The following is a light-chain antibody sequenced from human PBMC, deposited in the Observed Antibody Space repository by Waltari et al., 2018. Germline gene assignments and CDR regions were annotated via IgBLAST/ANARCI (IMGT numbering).Light chain of an antibody. V-gene: IGLV2-23*02. CDR3: CSYATRNTPVA. CDR1: SREVGTYDF. CDR2: EVN. Sequence: SALTQPASVSGSPGQSITISCTGISREVGTYDFVSWYQQYPGKAPTVIMYEVNNRPSGVSDRFSGSKSGNTASLTISGLQPEDEADYHCCSYATRNTPVAFGGGTKVTLL. J-gene: IGLJ2*01.